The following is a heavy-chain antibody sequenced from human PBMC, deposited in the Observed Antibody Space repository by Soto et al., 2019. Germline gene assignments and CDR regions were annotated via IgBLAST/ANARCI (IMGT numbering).Heavy chain of an antibody. CDR3: ARDMRVNIVATWEVDY. CDR1: GYTFTSYG. V-gene: IGHV1-18*01. J-gene: IGHJ4*02. CDR2: ISADNGNT. D-gene: IGHD5-12*01. Sequence: QVQLVPSGAEVKKPGASVKVSCKASGYTFTSYGISWVRQAPGQGLAWMGWISADNGNTNYAQKLQGRVTMTTDTSTSRADMELRSLRSDDTAVYYCARDMRVNIVATWEVDYWGQGTLVTVSS.